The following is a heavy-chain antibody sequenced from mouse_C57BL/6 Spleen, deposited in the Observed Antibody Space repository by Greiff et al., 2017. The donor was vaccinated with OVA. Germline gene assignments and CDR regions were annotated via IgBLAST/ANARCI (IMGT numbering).Heavy chain of an antibody. Sequence: VKLVESGPELVKPGASVKLSCKASGYTFTSYDINWVKQRPGQGLEWIGWIYPRDGSTKYNEKFKGKATLTVDTSSSTAYMELHSLTSEDSAVYFCAKGASTVVAEDAMDYWGQGTSVTVSS. D-gene: IGHD1-1*01. CDR3: AKGASTVVAEDAMDY. CDR1: GYTFTSYD. CDR2: IYPRDGST. J-gene: IGHJ4*01. V-gene: IGHV1-85*01.